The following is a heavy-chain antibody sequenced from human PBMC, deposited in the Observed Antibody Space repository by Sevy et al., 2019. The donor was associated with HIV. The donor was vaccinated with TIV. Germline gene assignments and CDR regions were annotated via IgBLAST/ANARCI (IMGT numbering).Heavy chain of an antibody. CDR1: GFTFSTYW. CDR3: ARDNATVSRREIRYYYYGTDV. D-gene: IGHD2-2*01. V-gene: IGHV3-7*01. Sequence: GGCLRLSCAASGFTFSTYWMSWFRQAPGKGLEWVANINEDGTEKLYVDSVKGRFTMSRDNAKNSLYLQMNSLRAEDAAVYYCARDNATVSRREIRYYYYGTDVWGQGTTVTVSS. CDR2: INEDGTEK. J-gene: IGHJ6*02.